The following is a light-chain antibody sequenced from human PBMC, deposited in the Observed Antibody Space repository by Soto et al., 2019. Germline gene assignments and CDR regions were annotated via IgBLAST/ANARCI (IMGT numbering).Light chain of an antibody. CDR1: SSNIVNNA. CDR2: SNN. J-gene: IGLJ3*02. Sequence: QSVLTQPPSASGTPGQRVTISCSGSSSNIVNNAVNWYQQLPGTAPKLLIYSNNRRPSGVPDRFSGSKSGTSASLAISGLQSEDEADYYCAGWDDTLVGPVFGGGTKLTVL. CDR3: AGWDDTLVGPV. V-gene: IGLV1-44*01.